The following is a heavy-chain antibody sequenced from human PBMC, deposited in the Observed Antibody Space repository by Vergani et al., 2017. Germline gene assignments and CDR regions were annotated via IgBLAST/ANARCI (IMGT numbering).Heavy chain of an antibody. CDR3: ARGLMPTMVRGVNWFDP. Sequence: QLQLQESGPGLVKPSETLSLTCTVSGGSISSSSYYWGWIRQPPGKGLEWIGEIYHSGSTNYNPSLKSRVTISVDKSKNQFSLKLSSVTAADTAVYYCARGLMPTMVRGVNWFDPWGQGTLVTVSS. CDR2: IYHSGST. CDR1: GGSISSSSYY. J-gene: IGHJ5*02. V-gene: IGHV4-39*07. D-gene: IGHD3-10*01.